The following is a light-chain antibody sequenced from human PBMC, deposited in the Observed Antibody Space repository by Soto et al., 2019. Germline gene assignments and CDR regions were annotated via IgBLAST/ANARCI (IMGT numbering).Light chain of an antibody. Sequence: QSALTQPASVSGSPGQSITISCTGTSSDVGSYNLVSWYQQHPGKAPKLMIYEVTQRPSGVSSPFSGSRSGNTASLTISGLRAEDEAHYYCCAYSASSTLLFGGGTKVTVL. CDR1: SSDVGSYNL. CDR3: CAYSASSTLL. J-gene: IGLJ2*01. CDR2: EVT. V-gene: IGLV2-23*02.